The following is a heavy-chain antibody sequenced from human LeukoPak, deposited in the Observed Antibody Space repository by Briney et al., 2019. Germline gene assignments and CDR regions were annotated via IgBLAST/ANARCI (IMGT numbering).Heavy chain of an antibody. CDR2: INPNSGGT. CDR1: GYTFTGYY. CDR3: ARAPVGYCTNGVCYRGYYYYYMDV. D-gene: IGHD2-8*01. Sequence: ASVKVSCKASGYTFTGYYMHWVRQAPGQGLGWMGWINPNSGGTNYAQKFQGRVTMTRDTSISTAYMELSRLRSDDTAVYYCARAPVGYCTNGVCYRGYYYYYMDVWGKGTTVTVSS. V-gene: IGHV1-2*02. J-gene: IGHJ6*03.